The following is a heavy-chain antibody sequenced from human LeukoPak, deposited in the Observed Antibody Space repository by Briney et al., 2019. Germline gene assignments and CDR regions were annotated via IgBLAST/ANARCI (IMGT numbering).Heavy chain of an antibody. D-gene: IGHD6-13*01. CDR1: GFTFSSYA. Sequence: GGSLRLSCPASGFTFSSYAMSWVRQAPGKGLEWVSAISGSGGSTYYADSVKGRFTISRDNSKNTLYLQMNSLRAEDTAVYYCARSLERIAAAPYYYYGMDVWGQGTTVTVSS. CDR3: ARSLERIAAAPYYYYGMDV. V-gene: IGHV3-23*01. CDR2: ISGSGGST. J-gene: IGHJ6*02.